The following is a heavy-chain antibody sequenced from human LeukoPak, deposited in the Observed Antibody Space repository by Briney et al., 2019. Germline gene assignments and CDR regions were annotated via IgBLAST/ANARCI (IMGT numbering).Heavy chain of an antibody. J-gene: IGHJ6*02. CDR1: GFTFSNYW. V-gene: IGHV3-7*04. CDR3: ARGGRGDYGSGSYYNYGMDV. D-gene: IGHD3-10*01. Sequence: GGSLRLSCAASGFTFSNYWMSWVRQAPGKGLEWVANINQDGREVHYVDSVKGRFTIARDNAKISLYLQMSSLRAEDTAVYYCARGGRGDYGSGSYYNYGMDVWGQGTTVTVSS. CDR2: INQDGREV.